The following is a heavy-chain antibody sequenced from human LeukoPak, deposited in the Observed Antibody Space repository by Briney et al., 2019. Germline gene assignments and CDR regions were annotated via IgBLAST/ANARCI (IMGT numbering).Heavy chain of an antibody. CDR3: AKVFQYYYYGMDV. CDR1: RFTFSSHA. Sequence: GGSLRLSCAASRFTFSSHAMTWVRQAPGKGLEWVSAISDSGGSTYYADSVKGRFTISRDNSKDTLYLQMNSLRAEDTALYYCAKVFQYYYYGMDVWGQGTTVTVSS. CDR2: ISDSGGST. V-gene: IGHV3-23*01. J-gene: IGHJ6*02.